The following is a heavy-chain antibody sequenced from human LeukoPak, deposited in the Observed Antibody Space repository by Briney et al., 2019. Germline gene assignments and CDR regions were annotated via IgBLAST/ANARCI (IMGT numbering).Heavy chain of an antibody. V-gene: IGHV1-2*06. D-gene: IGHD4-17*01. Sequence: EASVKVSCKASGYTFTDYYMHWVRQAPGQGLEWMGRINPNSGGTNYAQKFQGRVTMTRDTSISTAYMELSRLRSDDTAVYYCARDTTVTTPYYYYYYMDVWGKGTTVTVSS. CDR3: ARDTTVTTPYYYYYYMDV. CDR2: INPNSGGT. CDR1: GYTFTDYY. J-gene: IGHJ6*03.